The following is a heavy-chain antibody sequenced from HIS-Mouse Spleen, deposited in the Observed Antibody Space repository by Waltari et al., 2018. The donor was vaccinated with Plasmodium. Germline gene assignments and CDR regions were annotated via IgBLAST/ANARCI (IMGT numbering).Heavy chain of an antibody. CDR2: SSYRGST. CDR3: ARVIAARPALDI. Sequence: QVQLQESGPGLVKPSQTLSLTCTVSGGSISSGGYYWSWIRQHPGKGLEWIGYSSYRGSTCYNPAHKRRVTMSVDTSKNQFSLKLSAVTAADTAVYYCARVIAARPALDIWGQGTMVTVSS. V-gene: IGHV4-31*03. D-gene: IGHD6-6*01. J-gene: IGHJ3*02. CDR1: GGSISSGGYY.